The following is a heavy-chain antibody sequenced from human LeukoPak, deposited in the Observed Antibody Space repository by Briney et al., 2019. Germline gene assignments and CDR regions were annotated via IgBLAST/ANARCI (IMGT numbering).Heavy chain of an antibody. Sequence: PSETLSLTCTVSGGSISSYYWSWIRQPAGKGLEWIGYIYYSGSTNYNPSLKSRVTISVDTSKNQFSLKLSSVTAADTAVYYCARDSDFWSGSPIDYWGQGTLVTVSS. J-gene: IGHJ4*02. CDR1: GGSISSYY. D-gene: IGHD3-3*01. CDR3: ARDSDFWSGSPIDY. V-gene: IGHV4-59*12. CDR2: IYYSGST.